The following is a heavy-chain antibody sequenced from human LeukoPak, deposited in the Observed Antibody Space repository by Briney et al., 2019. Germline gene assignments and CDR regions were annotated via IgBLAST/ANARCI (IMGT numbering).Heavy chain of an antibody. CDR2: IIPIFGTV. CDR1: GGTFSSYA. Sequence: ASVKVSCKASGGTFSSYAISWVRQAPGQGLEWMGGIIPIFGTVNYAQKFQGRVTITADESTSTAYMELSSLRSEDTAVYYCARERKDSPSNWFDPWGQGTLVTVSS. V-gene: IGHV1-69*01. J-gene: IGHJ5*02. CDR3: ARERKDSPSNWFDP. D-gene: IGHD2-15*01.